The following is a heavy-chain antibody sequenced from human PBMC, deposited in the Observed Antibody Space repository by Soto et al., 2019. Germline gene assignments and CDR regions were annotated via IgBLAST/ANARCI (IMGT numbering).Heavy chain of an antibody. CDR3: AREGSAPSDYYGMDV. J-gene: IGHJ6*02. CDR2: INGYNGNT. Sequence: QVQLEQSGAEGKKPGDSMKVSCKASGYTFTTYGISWVRQAPGQGLEWMGWINGYNGNTDDPQKIQGRVTMTTDPSTSTAYMALRSVRSDDTAVYYCAREGSAPSDYYGMDVWGQGTTVTVSS. D-gene: IGHD6-19*01. CDR1: GYTFTTYG. V-gene: IGHV1-18*01.